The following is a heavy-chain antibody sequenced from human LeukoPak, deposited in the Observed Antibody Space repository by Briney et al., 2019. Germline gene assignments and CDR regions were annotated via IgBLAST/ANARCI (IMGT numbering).Heavy chain of an antibody. J-gene: IGHJ4*02. Sequence: GGSLRLSCVASGFTFSNYWMSWVRQAPRKGLEWVANINQDGSEKHYVDSVKGRFTISRDNAKNSPYLQMNSLRAEDTAVYYCARRLSYFDDWGQGTLVTVSS. CDR1: GFTFSNYW. CDR3: ARRLSYFDD. V-gene: IGHV3-7*01. CDR2: INQDGSEK.